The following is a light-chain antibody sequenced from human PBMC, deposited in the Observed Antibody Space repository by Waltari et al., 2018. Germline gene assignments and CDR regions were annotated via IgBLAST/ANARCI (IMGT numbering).Light chain of an antibody. CDR3: QQYSDWPPGT. J-gene: IGKJ3*01. Sequence: EIVMTQSPATLSVSPGERATLSGRASQRISNTLAWYQQKPGQAPRLLVYATSARATGVPARFSGSGSGTEFTLTINSLQSEDFAVYYCQQYSDWPPGTFGPGTKVDIK. CDR1: QRISNT. CDR2: ATS. V-gene: IGKV3-15*01.